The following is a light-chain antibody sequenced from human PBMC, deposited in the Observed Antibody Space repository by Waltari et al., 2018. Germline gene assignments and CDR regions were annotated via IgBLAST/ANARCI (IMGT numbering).Light chain of an antibody. CDR3: QSYDGSRSGAV. V-gene: IGLV1-40*01. CDR1: SSHTGAGYY. J-gene: IGLJ7*01. Sequence: QSVLTQPPSVSGAPGQRVTISCTGSSSHTGAGYYVHWYQHLPGTAPKLLIYHNNNRAAGVPDRCSGSKSGTSTSLASTGLQAEDEADYYCQSYDGSRSGAVFGGGTQLTVL. CDR2: HNN.